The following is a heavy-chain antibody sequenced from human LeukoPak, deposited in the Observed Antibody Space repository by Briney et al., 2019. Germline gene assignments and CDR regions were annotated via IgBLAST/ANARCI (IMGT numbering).Heavy chain of an antibody. J-gene: IGHJ4*02. Sequence: TGGSLRLSCAASGFTFSSYEMNWVRQAPGKGLEWDSYISSSGSTIYYADSVKGRFTISRDNAKNSLYLRMNSLRAEDTAVYYCARALLGGPFDYWGQGTLVTVSS. V-gene: IGHV3-48*03. CDR3: ARALLGGPFDY. CDR1: GFTFSSYE. D-gene: IGHD1-26*01. CDR2: ISSSGSTI.